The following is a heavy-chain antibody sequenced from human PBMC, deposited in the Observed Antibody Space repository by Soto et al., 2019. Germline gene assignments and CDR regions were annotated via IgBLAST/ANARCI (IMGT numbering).Heavy chain of an antibody. D-gene: IGHD5-12*01. CDR2: INHSGST. CDR3: AXXXXYSGYGNIDP. V-gene: IGHV4-34*01. Sequence: TLSLTCAVYGGSFSGYYWSWIRQPPGKGLEWIGEINHSGSTNYNPSLKSRVTISVDTSKNQFSLKLSSVTAADTAVYYCAXXXXYSGYGNIDPWGQGTLVTVSS. CDR1: GGSFSGYY. J-gene: IGHJ5*02.